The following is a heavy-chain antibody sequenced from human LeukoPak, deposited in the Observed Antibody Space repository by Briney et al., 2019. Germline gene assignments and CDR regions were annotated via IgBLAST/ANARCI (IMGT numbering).Heavy chain of an antibody. V-gene: IGHV4-59*01. Sequence: SETLSLTCTVSGGSISSYYWSWIRQPPGKGLEWIGYVYYSGSTNYNPSLKSRVTITVDRSKDQFSLKLSSVTAADTAVYYCARDTSRVGATGFDYWGQGTLVTVSS. J-gene: IGHJ4*02. D-gene: IGHD1-26*01. CDR1: GGSISSYY. CDR2: VYYSGST. CDR3: ARDTSRVGATGFDY.